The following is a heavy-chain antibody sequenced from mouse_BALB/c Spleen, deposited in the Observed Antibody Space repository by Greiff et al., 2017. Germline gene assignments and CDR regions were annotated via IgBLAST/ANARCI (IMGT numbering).Heavy chain of an antibody. J-gene: IGHJ2*01. V-gene: IGHV14-3*02. CDR2: IDPANGNT. CDR3: ARSLITTVVGDY. CDR1: GFNIKDTY. D-gene: IGHD1-1*01. Sequence: VQLKQSGAELVKPGASVKLSCTASGFNIKDTYMHWVKQRPEQGLEWIGRIDPANGNTKYDPKFQGKATITADTSSNTAYLQLSSLTSEDTAVYYCARSLITTVVGDYWGQGTTLTVSS.